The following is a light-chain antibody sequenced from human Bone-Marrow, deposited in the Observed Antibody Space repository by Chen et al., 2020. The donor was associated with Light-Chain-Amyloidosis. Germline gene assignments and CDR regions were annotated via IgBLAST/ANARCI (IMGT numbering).Light chain of an antibody. CDR2: RDT. CDR1: DLPTKY. J-gene: IGLJ2*01. CDR3: QSADSSGTYEVI. Sequence: SYELPQPPSAPASPGQTARITCSGDDLPTKYAYWYQQKPGQAPVLVIHRDTERPSGISERFSGSSSGTTATLTISGVQAEDEADYHCQSADSSGTYEVIFGGGTKLTVL. V-gene: IGLV3-25*03.